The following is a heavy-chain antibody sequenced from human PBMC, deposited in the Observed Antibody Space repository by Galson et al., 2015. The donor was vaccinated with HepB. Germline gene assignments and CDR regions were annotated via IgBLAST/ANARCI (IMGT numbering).Heavy chain of an antibody. V-gene: IGHV1-2*06. CDR1: GFMFTGYY. CDR2: INPDGGAT. J-gene: IGHJ6*03. CDR3: ARDSDMDV. Sequence: SVKVSCKASGFMFTGYYLHWVRQVPGRRLEWMGRINPDGGATDYAQRFQDRVTLTSDTSINTAYMELRSLRPDDTAVYFCARDSDMDVWGTGTTVIVSS.